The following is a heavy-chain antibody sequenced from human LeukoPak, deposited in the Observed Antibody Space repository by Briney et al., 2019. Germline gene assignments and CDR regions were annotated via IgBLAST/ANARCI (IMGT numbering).Heavy chain of an antibody. CDR2: IYYSGST. CDR1: GGSISSHY. CDR3: ARDGGLRYFDWLSNWFDP. D-gene: IGHD3-9*01. V-gene: IGHV4-59*11. J-gene: IGHJ5*02. Sequence: SETLSLTCTVSGGSISSHYWSWIRQPPGKGLEWIGYIYYSGSTNYNPSLKSRVTISVDTSKNQFSLKLSSVTAADTAVYYCARDGGLRYFDWLSNWFDPWGQETLVTVSS.